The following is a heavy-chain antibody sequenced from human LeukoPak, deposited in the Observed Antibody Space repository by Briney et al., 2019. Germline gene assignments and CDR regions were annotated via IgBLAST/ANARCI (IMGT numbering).Heavy chain of an antibody. CDR2: IYPSDSDT. D-gene: IGHD1-26*01. Sequence: GESLKISCKGSGYSFTNYRIGWVRQMPGKGLEWMGIIYPSDSDTRYSPSFQGQVTISVDKSISTAYLQWSSLKASDTAIYYCARLDGSGSYPPYFDYWGQGTLVTVSS. V-gene: IGHV5-51*01. CDR3: ARLDGSGSYPPYFDY. J-gene: IGHJ4*02. CDR1: GYSFTNYR.